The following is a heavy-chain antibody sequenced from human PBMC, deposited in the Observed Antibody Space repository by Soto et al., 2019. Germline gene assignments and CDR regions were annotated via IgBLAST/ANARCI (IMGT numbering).Heavy chain of an antibody. V-gene: IGHV1-69*12. CDR1: GGTVSSYA. D-gene: IGHD3-10*01. CDR2: IIPIFGTA. Sequence: QVQLVQSGAEVKKPGSSVKVSCKASGGTVSSYAISWVRQAPGQGLEWMGGIIPIFGTADYAQKFQGRVTITADESTSTAYMELSSLRSEDTAVYYCARSGARPGDYYYGMDVWGQGTTLTVSS. CDR3: ARSGARPGDYYYGMDV. J-gene: IGHJ6*02.